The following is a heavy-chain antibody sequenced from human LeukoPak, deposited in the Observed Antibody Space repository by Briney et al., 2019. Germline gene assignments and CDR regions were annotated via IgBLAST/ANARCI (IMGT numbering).Heavy chain of an antibody. J-gene: IGHJ4*02. D-gene: IGHD2-15*01. CDR3: AXXXXCSGGSCYFDY. CDR2: IIPIFGTA. Sequence: SVKVSCKASGGTFSSYAISWVRQAPGQGLEWMGGIIPIFGTANYAQKFQGRVTITADKSTSTAYMELSSLRSEDTAVYYCAXXXXCSGGSCYFDYWGQGTLVTVSS. V-gene: IGHV1-69*06. CDR1: GGTFSSYA.